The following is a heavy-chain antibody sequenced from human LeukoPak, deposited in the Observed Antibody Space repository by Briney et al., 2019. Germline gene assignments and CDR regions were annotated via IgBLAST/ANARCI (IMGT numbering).Heavy chain of an antibody. CDR1: GGSISSYY. J-gene: IGHJ4*02. D-gene: IGHD3-9*01. CDR3: AATYYDILTGYSPYYFDY. Sequence: SETLSLTCTVSGGSISSYYWSWIRQPPGKGLEWIGYIYYSGSTNYNPSLKSRVTISVDTSKNQFSLKLSSVTAADTAVYYCAATYYDILTGYSPYYFDYWDQGTLVTVSS. V-gene: IGHV4-59*01. CDR2: IYYSGST.